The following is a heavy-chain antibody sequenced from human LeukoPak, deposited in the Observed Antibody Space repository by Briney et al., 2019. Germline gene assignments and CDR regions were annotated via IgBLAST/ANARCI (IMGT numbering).Heavy chain of an antibody. D-gene: IGHD6-19*01. CDR1: GFTFDDYT. CDR3: AKEGVAVAGTNLDYYYYYYMDV. CDR2: ISWDGGST. Sequence: GGSLRLSCAASGFTFDDYTMHWVRQAPGKGLEWVSLISWDGGSTYYADSVKGRFTISGDNSKNSLYLQMNSLRTEDTALYYCAKEGVAVAGTNLDYYYYYYMDVWGKGTTVTISS. J-gene: IGHJ6*03. V-gene: IGHV3-43*01.